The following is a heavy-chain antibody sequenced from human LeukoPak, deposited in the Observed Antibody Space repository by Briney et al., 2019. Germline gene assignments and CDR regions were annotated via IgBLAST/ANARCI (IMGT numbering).Heavy chain of an antibody. CDR2: LYYSGTA. Sequence: PSETLSLTCAVYGGSFSGYYWSWIRQSPGKRLEWIGYLYYSGTANYNPSLRSRVTISSDTSKNQFSLKLSSLTAADTAMYYCARGPSSGQYVSPLDYWGQGTLVTVSS. D-gene: IGHD6-25*01. V-gene: IGHV4-59*01. J-gene: IGHJ4*02. CDR3: ARGPSSGQYVSPLDY. CDR1: GGSFSGYY.